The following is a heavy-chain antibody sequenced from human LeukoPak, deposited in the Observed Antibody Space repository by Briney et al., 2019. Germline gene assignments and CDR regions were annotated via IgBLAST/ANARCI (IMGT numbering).Heavy chain of an antibody. Sequence: SETLSLTCTVSGDSVSSSNFFWGWLRQPPGKGLEWIGSFHYGGSAFYNPSLKSRVTISVDTSNNHFSLKLTSVTAADSAVYYCARHEYQVFPPANWFDPWGQGTLVTVSS. CDR2: FHYGGSA. J-gene: IGHJ5*02. CDR3: ARHEYQVFPPANWFDP. CDR1: GDSVSSSNFF. V-gene: IGHV4-39*02. D-gene: IGHD6-6*01.